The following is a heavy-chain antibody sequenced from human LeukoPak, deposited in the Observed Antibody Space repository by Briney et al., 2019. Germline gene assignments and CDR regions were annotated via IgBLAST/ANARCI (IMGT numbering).Heavy chain of an antibody. J-gene: IGHJ4*02. CDR2: IIPIFGTA. CDR1: GGTFSSYA. CDR3: AKGTKPVMTIPDY. D-gene: IGHD1/OR15-1a*01. Sequence: ASVKVSCKASGGTFSSYAISWVRQAPGQGLEWMGGIIPIFGTANYAQKFQGRVTITADESTSTAYMELSSLRSEDTAVYYCAKGTKPVMTIPDYWGQGILVTVSS. V-gene: IGHV1-69*13.